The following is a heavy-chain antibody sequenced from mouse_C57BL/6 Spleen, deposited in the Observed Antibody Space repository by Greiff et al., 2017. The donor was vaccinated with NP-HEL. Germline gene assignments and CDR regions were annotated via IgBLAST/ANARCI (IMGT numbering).Heavy chain of an antibody. D-gene: IGHD1-1*01. V-gene: IGHV1-81*01. J-gene: IGHJ3*01. CDR3: ASTPFKDGSSYVGFAY. CDR1: GYTFTSYG. Sequence: QVQLKESGAELARPGASVKLSCKASGYTFTSYGISWVKQRTGQGLEWIGEIYPRSGNTYYNEKFKGKATLTADKSSSTAYMELRSLTSEDSSVYFCASTPFKDGSSYVGFAYWGQGTLVTVSA. CDR2: IYPRSGNT.